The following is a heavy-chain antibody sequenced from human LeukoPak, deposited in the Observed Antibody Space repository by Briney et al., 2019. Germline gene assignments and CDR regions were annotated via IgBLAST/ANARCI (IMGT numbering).Heavy chain of an antibody. CDR2: ITWNSGGI. Sequence: GRSLRLSCAASGFTFDKYDMHWVRQAPGKGLEWVSSITWNSGGINYADSVKGRFTISRDNAKNTLYLQMNTLRDEDTGIYYCARDERGNWNDTPRYWGQGILVTVSS. CDR3: ARDERGNWNDTPRY. CDR1: GFTFDKYD. D-gene: IGHD1-1*01. V-gene: IGHV3-9*01. J-gene: IGHJ4*02.